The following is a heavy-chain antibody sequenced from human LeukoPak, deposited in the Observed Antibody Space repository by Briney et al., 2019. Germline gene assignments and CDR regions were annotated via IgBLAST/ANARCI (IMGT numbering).Heavy chain of an antibody. D-gene: IGHD2-15*01. CDR3: ARAYCGGGSCYSFYYYYMDV. CDR1: GYTFTSYG. V-gene: IGHV1-18*01. CDR2: ISAYNGNT. J-gene: IGHJ6*03. Sequence: GASVKVSCKASGYTFTSYGISWVRQAPGQGLEWMGWISAYNGNTNYAQKLQGRVTMTTDTSTSTAYMELRSLRSDDTALYYCARAYCGGGSCYSFYYYYMDVWGKGITVPVSS.